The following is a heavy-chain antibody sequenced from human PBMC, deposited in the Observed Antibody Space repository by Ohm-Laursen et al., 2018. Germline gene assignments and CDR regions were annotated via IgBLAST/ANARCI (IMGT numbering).Heavy chain of an antibody. J-gene: IGHJ4*02. D-gene: IGHD4-17*01. CDR1: GFTFDDYA. Sequence: SLRLSCTASGFTFDDYAMHWVRQAPGKGLEWVSGISWNSGSIGYADSVKGRFTISRDNAKNSLYLQMNSLRAEDTALYYCEKTTVTTWHYFDYWGQGTLVTVSS. CDR3: EKTTVTTWHYFDY. CDR2: ISWNSGSI. V-gene: IGHV3-9*01.